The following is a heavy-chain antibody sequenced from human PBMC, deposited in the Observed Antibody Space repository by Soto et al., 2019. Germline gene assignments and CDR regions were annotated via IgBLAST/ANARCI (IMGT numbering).Heavy chain of an antibody. CDR1: GGSISSGDYS. CDR2: IYYGGST. J-gene: IGHJ4*02. V-gene: IGHV4-30-2*01. Sequence: QLQLQESGSGLVKPSQTLSLTCAVSGGSISSGDYSWNWIRQPPGKGLEWIGYIYYGGSTSYTPSLQSRVTRSVDRPRNPFSLTLNSVTAADTAVYYCASVRSEYDTSGPVDYWGQGTLVTVSS. CDR3: ASVRSEYDTSGPVDY. D-gene: IGHD3-9*01.